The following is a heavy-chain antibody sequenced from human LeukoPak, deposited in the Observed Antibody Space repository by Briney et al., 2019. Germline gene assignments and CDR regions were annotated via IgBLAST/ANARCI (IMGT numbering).Heavy chain of an antibody. CDR2: IRSRANSYAT. CDR3: PRRYCRGGSRYSYY. D-gene: IGHD2-15*01. V-gene: IGHV3-73*01. Sequence: GGSLKLSCAASGFTFSDSGMHWVRQASGKGLEWVGRIRSRANSYATAYAAWVRGRFTISRDDAKNTAYLQMNSLRTEDTAVYYCPRRYCRGGSRYSYYWGQGTPVTVSS. CDR1: GFTFSDSG. J-gene: IGHJ4*02.